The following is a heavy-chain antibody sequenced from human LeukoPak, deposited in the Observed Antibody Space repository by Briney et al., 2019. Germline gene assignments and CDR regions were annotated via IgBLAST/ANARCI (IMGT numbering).Heavy chain of an antibody. CDR3: ARRCSSISCYKAGLNWFVP. CDR1: GYTFSIYW. V-gene: IGHV3-7*01. CDR2: IKQEGSEK. J-gene: IGHJ5*02. Sequence: GGSLRLSCAASGYTFSIYWMSWVRQAPGKGLEWVANIKQEGSEKYYVESVKGRFTISGDTAKNSRYLQMSSLRAEDTAVYNCARRCSSISCYKAGLNWFVPWGQGTLVTVSS. D-gene: IGHD2-2*01.